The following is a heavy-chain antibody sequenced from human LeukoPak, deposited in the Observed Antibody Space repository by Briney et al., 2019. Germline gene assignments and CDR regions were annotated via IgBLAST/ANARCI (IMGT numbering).Heavy chain of an antibody. CDR1: GFTFSSYA. J-gene: IGHJ4*02. D-gene: IGHD4-23*01. CDR3: AKNRRTTVVTPDDY. V-gene: IGHV3-23*01. Sequence: GGSLRLSCAASGFTFSSYAMSWVRQAPGKGLEWVSAISGSGGSTYYADSVEGRFTISRDNSKNTLYLQMNSLRAEDTAVYYCAKNRRTTVVTPDDYWGQGTLVTVSS. CDR2: ISGSGGST.